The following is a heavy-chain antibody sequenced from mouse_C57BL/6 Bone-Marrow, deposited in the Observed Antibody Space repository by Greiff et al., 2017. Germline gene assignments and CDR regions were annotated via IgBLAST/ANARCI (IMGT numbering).Heavy chain of an antibody. Sequence: VQLQQPGAELVMPGASVKLSCKASGYTFTSSWMHWVKQRPGQGLEWIGEIDPSDSYTNYNQKFKGKSTLTVDKSSSTAYMQLSSLTSEDSAVYYCAKGEYDGSWFAYWGQGTLVTVSA. CDR1: GYTFTSSW. CDR3: AKGEYDGSWFAY. CDR2: IDPSDSYT. J-gene: IGHJ3*01. D-gene: IGHD2-14*01. V-gene: IGHV1-69*01.